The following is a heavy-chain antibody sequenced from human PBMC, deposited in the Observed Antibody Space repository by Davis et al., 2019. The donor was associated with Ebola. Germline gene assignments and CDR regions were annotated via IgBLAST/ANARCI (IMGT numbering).Heavy chain of an antibody. D-gene: IGHD5-18*01. CDR3: ASLYGVQLWA. J-gene: IGHJ5*02. Sequence: SETLSLTCTVSGGSTSTYHWSCIRQPPGQGLEWLGYIYYSWSTNYNPSLKSRVTISVDTSKNQFSLKLSSVTAADTAVYYCASLYGVQLWAWGQGTLVTVSS. CDR2: IYYSWST. CDR1: GGSTSTYH. V-gene: IGHV4-59*08.